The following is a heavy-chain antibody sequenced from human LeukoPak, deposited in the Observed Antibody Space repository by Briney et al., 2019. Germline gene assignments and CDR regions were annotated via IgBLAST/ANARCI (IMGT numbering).Heavy chain of an antibody. Sequence: SETLSLTCAVYGGSFSGYYWSWIRQPPGKGLEWIGEINHSGSTNYNPSLKSRVTISVDTSKNQFSLKLSSVTAADTAVYYCARGEADWFDPWGQGTLVTVSS. D-gene: IGHD6-19*01. CDR2: INHSGST. CDR3: ARGEADWFDP. CDR1: GGSFSGYY. J-gene: IGHJ5*02. V-gene: IGHV4-34*01.